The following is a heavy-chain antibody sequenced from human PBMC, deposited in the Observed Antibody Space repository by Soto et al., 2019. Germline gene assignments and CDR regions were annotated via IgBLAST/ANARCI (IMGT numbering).Heavy chain of an antibody. CDR2: IIPMLGVR. CDR1: GGTFSTYS. D-gene: IGHD2-21*01. J-gene: IGHJ3*02. CDR3: TIGSWSGEVFDI. Sequence: QVQLVQSGAEVKKPGSSVKVSCKDSGGTFSTYSMFWVRQAPGQGRGWMGRIIPMLGVRNYAQRFQDRVTIIADKSTATVHMELSSLRSEDTALYYCTIGSWSGEVFDIWGQGTMVTVSS. V-gene: IGHV1-69*02.